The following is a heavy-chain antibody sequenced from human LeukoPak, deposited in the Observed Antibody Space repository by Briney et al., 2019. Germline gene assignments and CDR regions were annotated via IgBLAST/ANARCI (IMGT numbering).Heavy chain of an antibody. CDR1: GYTFTSYG. CDR3: ARGSYYDYVWGSYRYFDY. V-gene: IGHV1-18*04. CDR2: ISAYNGNT. J-gene: IGHJ4*02. Sequence: ASVKVSCKASGYTFTSYGSSGVRQAPGQGLEWMGWISAYNGNTNYAQKLQGRVTMTTDTSTSTAYMELRSLRSDDTAVYYCARGSYYDYVWGSYRYFDYWGQGTLVTVSS. D-gene: IGHD3-16*02.